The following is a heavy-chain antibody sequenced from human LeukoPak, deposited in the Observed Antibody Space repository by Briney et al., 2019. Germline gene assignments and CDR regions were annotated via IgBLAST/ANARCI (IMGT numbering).Heavy chain of an antibody. V-gene: IGHV3-7*01. D-gene: IGHD1-26*01. CDR1: GFTFSSYW. CDR2: MKQDGTEK. Sequence: GGSLRLSCAASGFTFSSYWMSWVRQAPGKGLEWVANMKQDGTEKYYVDSVKGRFTISRDNAKNSLYLQMNSLRAEDTAVYYCARVGGSNWGWFDPWGQGTLVNVSS. J-gene: IGHJ5*02. CDR3: ARVGGSNWGWFDP.